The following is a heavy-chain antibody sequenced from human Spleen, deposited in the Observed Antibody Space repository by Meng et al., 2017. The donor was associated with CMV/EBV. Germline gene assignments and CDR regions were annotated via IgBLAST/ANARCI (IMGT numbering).Heavy chain of an antibody. Sequence: SETLSLTCHVSGYSISSGYYWGWIRQPPGKGLQWIGSIFHAGDTYYNPALSSRVTISVDTSKNQFSLKLSSVTAADTAVYYCVWFGELDGFDPWGQGTLVTVSS. J-gene: IGHJ5*02. D-gene: IGHD3-10*01. V-gene: IGHV4-38-2*01. CDR1: GYSISSGYY. CDR2: IFHAGDT. CDR3: VWFGELDGFDP.